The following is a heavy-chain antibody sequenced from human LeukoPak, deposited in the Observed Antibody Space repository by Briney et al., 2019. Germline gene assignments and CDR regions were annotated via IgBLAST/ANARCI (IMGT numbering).Heavy chain of an antibody. V-gene: IGHV3-23*01. J-gene: IGHJ4*02. D-gene: IGHD6-13*01. Sequence: GGSLRLSCAASGFTFNNYGMSWVRQAPGKGLEWVSGISGSGGRTYYADSVKGRFTISRDNSKNTMSLQMNRLRAEDTARYYCAKDRQQLANLDYWAQGTLVTVSS. CDR3: AKDRQQLANLDY. CDR2: ISGSGGRT. CDR1: GFTFNNYG.